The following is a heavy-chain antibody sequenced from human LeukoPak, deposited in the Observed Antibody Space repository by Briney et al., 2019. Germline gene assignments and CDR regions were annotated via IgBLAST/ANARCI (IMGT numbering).Heavy chain of an antibody. D-gene: IGHD6-13*01. CDR1: GFTFRSYW. Sequence: GGSLRLSCAASGFTFRSYWMHWVRQAPGKGLLWVSRINSDGSTTSYADPVKGRFTISRDNAKNTLYLQMDSLRAEDTAVYYCARVEQQPRAVCGMDVWGQGTTVTVSS. V-gene: IGHV3-74*01. CDR2: INSDGSTT. J-gene: IGHJ6*02. CDR3: ARVEQQPRAVCGMDV.